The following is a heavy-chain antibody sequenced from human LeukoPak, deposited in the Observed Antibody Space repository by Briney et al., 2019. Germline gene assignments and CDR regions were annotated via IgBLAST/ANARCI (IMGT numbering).Heavy chain of an antibody. Sequence: SQTLSLTCTVSGGSISSGSYYWSWIRQPAGKGLEWIGRIYTSGSTNYNPSLKSRVTISVDTSKNQFSLKLSSVTAADTAVYYCARERWLVLFFDYWGQGTLVTVSS. V-gene: IGHV4-61*02. D-gene: IGHD6-19*01. J-gene: IGHJ4*02. CDR1: GGSISSGSYY. CDR3: ARERWLVLFFDY. CDR2: IYTSGST.